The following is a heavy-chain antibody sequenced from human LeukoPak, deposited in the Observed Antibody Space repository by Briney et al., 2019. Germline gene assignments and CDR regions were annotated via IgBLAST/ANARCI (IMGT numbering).Heavy chain of an antibody. J-gene: IGHJ4*02. CDR3: ARPQVGYSFGQIDY. CDR1: GFXFEKSD. Sequence: GGSLRLSCEASGFXFEKSDMSWVRQVPGKGLEWISGINWNGGSTGYADSVKGRFIMSRDNARNSLYLQMNSLRAEDTALYYCARPQVGYSFGQIDYWGQGTLVTVSS. V-gene: IGHV3-20*04. D-gene: IGHD5-18*01. CDR2: INWNGGST.